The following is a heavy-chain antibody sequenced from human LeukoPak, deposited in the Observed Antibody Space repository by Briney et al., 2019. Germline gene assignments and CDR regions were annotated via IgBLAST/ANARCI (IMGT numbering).Heavy chain of an antibody. D-gene: IGHD6-13*01. CDR1: GYTFTGYY. V-gene: IGHV1-2*02. CDR3: ARDGEAITGYSSSWFGIFDYYYYYGMDV. CDR2: INPNSGGT. J-gene: IGHJ6*02. Sequence: ASVKVSCKAPGYTFTGYYMHWVRQAPGQGLEWMGWINPNSGGTNYAQKFQGRVTMTRDTSISTAYMELSRLRSDDTAVYYCARDGEAITGYSSSWFGIFDYYYYYGMDVWGQGTTVTVSS.